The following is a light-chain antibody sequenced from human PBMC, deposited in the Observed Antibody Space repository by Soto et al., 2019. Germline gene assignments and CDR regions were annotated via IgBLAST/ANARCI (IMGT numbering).Light chain of an antibody. CDR1: QNIVNW. CDR3: QQYNTYSVT. Sequence: DIPMTQSPSTLSPSVGDRVTITCRASQNIVNWLAWYQQKPGKAPKILIYGASTLERGVPPRFSGSGSGTEFTLTITNLQPDDFATYYCQQYNTYSVTFGQGTRLEIK. J-gene: IGKJ5*01. V-gene: IGKV1-5*01. CDR2: GAS.